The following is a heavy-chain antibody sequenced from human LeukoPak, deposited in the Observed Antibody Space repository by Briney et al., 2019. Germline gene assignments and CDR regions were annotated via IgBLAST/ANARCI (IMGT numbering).Heavy chain of an antibody. V-gene: IGHV3-48*03. D-gene: IGHD4-17*01. CDR2: ISSSGSTI. J-gene: IGHJ4*02. CDR1: GFTFSSYE. Sequence: PGGSLRLSCAASGFTFSSYEMNWVRQAPGKGLEWVSYISSSGSTIYYADSVKGRFTISRGNAKNSLYLQMNSLRAEDTAVYYCAREAVTTSLFDYWGQGTLVTVSS. CDR3: AREAVTTSLFDY.